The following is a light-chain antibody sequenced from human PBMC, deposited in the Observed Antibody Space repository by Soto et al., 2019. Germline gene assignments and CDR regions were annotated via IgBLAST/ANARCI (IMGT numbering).Light chain of an antibody. V-gene: IGLV1-44*01. CDR2: SNN. CDR3: AAWDDSLNGRVV. Sequence: VLTQPPSASGTPGQRVTISCSGSSSNIGSHTVNWYQQLPGTAPKLLIYSNNQRPSGVPDRFSGSKSGTSASLAISGLQSEDEADYYCAAWDDSLNGRVVFGGGTKLTVL. CDR1: SSNIGSHT. J-gene: IGLJ2*01.